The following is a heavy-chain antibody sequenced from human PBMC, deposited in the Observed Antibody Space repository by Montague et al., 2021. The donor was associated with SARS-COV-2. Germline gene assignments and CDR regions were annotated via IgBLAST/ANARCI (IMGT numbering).Heavy chain of an antibody. CDR2: INHRGST. D-gene: IGHD3-22*01. CDR3: ARGPRITMIVVVITDIWFDP. J-gene: IGHJ5*02. Sequence: SETLSLTCAAYGGSVSDYYWSWIRQPPGKGLEWIGEINHRGSTNYNPSLKSRVTTSVDTSKNQFSLRLTSVTAADTAVYYCARGPRITMIVVVITDIWFDPWGQGTLVTVSS. CDR1: GGSVSDYY. V-gene: IGHV4-34*01.